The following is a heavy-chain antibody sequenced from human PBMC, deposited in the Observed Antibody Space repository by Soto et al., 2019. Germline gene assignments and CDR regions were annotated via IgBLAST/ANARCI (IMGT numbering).Heavy chain of an antibody. D-gene: IGHD4-17*01. J-gene: IGHJ2*01. CDR2: IIPIFGTA. Sequence: QVQLVQSGAEVKNPGSSVKVSCKASGGTFSSYAISWVRQAPGQGLEWMGGIIPIFGTANYAQKFQGRVTISADESTSTAYMELSSLRSEDTAVYYCAGGPNDYELSDWYFDLWGRGTLVTVSS. CDR1: GGTFSSYA. V-gene: IGHV1-69*12. CDR3: AGGPNDYELSDWYFDL.